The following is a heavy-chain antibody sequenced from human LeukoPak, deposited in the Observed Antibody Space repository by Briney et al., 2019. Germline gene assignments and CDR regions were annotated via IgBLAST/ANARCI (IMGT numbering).Heavy chain of an antibody. V-gene: IGHV4-59*01. CDR1: GVSISSYY. J-gene: IGHJ4*02. CDR2: IYYSGST. D-gene: IGHD3-10*01. CDR3: ARFLMVRGVIGYFDY. Sequence: SETLSLTCTVSGVSISSYYWSWIRQPPGKGLEWIGYIYYSGSTNYNPSLKSRVTISADTSKNQFSLKLSSVTAADTAVYYCARFLMVRGVIGYFDYWGQGTLVTVSS.